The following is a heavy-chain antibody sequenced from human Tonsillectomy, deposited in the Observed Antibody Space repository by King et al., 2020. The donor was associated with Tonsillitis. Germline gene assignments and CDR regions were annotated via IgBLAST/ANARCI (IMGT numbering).Heavy chain of an antibody. CDR2: ISGSGVST. Sequence: VQLVESGGGLVQPGGSLRLSCAASGFTFDSYAMSWVRQAPGKELEWVSAISGSGVSTYYADSVKGRFTISRDNSKNTLYLQMNSLRAEDTAVYYCAKAYYYDSSGYFDYWGQGTLVTVSS. V-gene: IGHV3-23*04. J-gene: IGHJ4*02. CDR1: GFTFDSYA. CDR3: AKAYYYDSSGYFDY. D-gene: IGHD3-22*01.